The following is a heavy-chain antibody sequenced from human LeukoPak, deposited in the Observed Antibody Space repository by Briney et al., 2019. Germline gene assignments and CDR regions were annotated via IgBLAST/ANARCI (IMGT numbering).Heavy chain of an antibody. D-gene: IGHD3-10*01. V-gene: IGHV3-30*02. J-gene: IGHJ4*02. CDR2: IRYDGSSK. Sequence: WVRQAPGKGLEWLAYIRYDGSSKYYADFVKGRFTISRDYSKNTLYLHMNSLRAEDTALYYCARDQAGSGHYADYWGQGTLVTVSS. CDR3: ARDQAGSGHYADY.